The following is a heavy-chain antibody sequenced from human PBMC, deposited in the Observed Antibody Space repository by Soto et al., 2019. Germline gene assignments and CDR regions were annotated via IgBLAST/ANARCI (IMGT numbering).Heavy chain of an antibody. J-gene: IGHJ5*02. Sequence: DVQLLESGGDLAQPGGSLRLSCEASGFTFNNYAIAWVRQASGKGLEWVSGITSSGAAYYADSVKGRFTISRDNSKNTLYLQMNSLRAEDTAVYYCAKGESSVSARDFDPWGQGTLVTVSS. CDR3: AKGESSVSARDFDP. CDR1: GFTFNNYA. D-gene: IGHD3-22*01. CDR2: ITSSGAA. V-gene: IGHV3-23*01.